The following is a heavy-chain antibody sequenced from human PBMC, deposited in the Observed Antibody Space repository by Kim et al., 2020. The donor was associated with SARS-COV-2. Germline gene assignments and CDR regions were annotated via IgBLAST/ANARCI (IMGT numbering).Heavy chain of an antibody. J-gene: IGHJ5*02. Sequence: SETLSLTCTVSGGSISSSSYYWGWIRQPPRKGLEWIGSIYYSGSTYYNPSLKSRVTISVDTSKNQFSLKLSSVTAADTAVYYCASLRRGAVAGIIGTSNNWFDPWGQGTLVTVSS. CDR1: GGSISSSSYY. CDR3: ASLRRGAVAGIIGTSNNWFDP. CDR2: IYYSGST. D-gene: IGHD6-19*01. V-gene: IGHV4-39*01.